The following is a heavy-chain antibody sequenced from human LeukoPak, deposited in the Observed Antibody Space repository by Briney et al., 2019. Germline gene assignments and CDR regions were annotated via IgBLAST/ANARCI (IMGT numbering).Heavy chain of an antibody. CDR3: ARTLYSSTSDYYYCMDV. CDR1: GGTFSIYV. Sequence: SVKVSCKASGGTFSIYVISWVRQAPGQGLEWMGGIIPIFGTANYAQKFQGRVTITTDESTSTAYMELSSLRSEDTAVYYCARTLYSSTSDYYYCMDVWGKGTTVTVSS. D-gene: IGHD2-2*01. J-gene: IGHJ6*03. CDR2: IIPIFGTA. V-gene: IGHV1-69*05.